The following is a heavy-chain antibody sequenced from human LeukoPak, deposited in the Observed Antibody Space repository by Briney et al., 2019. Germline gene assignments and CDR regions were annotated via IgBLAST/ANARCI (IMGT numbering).Heavy chain of an antibody. CDR1: VHSLRSSH. CDR3: ARLGAYQPHRLTYSYHSLDV. V-gene: IGHV4-59*08. D-gene: IGHD2-2*01. Sequence: SETLPLTCTIPVHSLRSSHWSWIPRPPAKVLEYLGYNHYRGNTHYNLSLKSRTNISIDPYNNQLAPELTSVSAADTAVYYCARLGAYQPHRLTYSYHSLDVWGQGTTVTVSS. J-gene: IGHJ6*02. CDR2: NHYRGNT.